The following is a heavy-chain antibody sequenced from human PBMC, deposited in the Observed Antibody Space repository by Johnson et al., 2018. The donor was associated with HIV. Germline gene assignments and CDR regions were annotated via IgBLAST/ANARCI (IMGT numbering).Heavy chain of an antibody. CDR3: ARDGYYDSGSDPLDI. J-gene: IGHJ3*02. Sequence: EQLVEAGGGVARPGGSLRLTCEASGFTFDDYGMTWVRQLPGMGLTWISGINWNGGSIAFADSVKGRFTISRDNAKNSLYLQMNSLRAEDTALYYCARDGYYDSGSDPLDIWGQGTMVTVSS. V-gene: IGHV3-20*04. CDR2: INWNGGSI. D-gene: IGHD3-10*01. CDR1: GFTFDDYG.